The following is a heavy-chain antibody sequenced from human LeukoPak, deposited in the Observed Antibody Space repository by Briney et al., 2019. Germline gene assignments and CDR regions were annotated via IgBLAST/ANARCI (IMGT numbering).Heavy chain of an antibody. Sequence: TGGSLRLSCAASGFTFSSYWMHWVRQAPGKGLVWVSRINTGGSSTDYADSVKGRFTISRDNAKNTLYLQMNSLRAEDTAVYYCSRELRGRDDYWGQGILVIVSS. V-gene: IGHV3-74*01. D-gene: IGHD5-24*01. J-gene: IGHJ4*02. CDR1: GFTFSSYW. CDR2: INTGGSST. CDR3: SRELRGRDDY.